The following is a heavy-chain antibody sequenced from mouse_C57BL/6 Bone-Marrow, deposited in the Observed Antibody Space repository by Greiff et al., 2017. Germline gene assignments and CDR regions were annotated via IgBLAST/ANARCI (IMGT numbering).Heavy chain of an antibody. Sequence: VQLKESGGDLVKPGGSLKLSCAASGFTFSSYGMSWVRQTPDKRLEWVATISSGGSYTYYPDSVKGRFTISRDNAKNTLNLRRSSLKSDDTAMYYCARPLGAWFAYWGQGTLVTVSA. J-gene: IGHJ3*01. CDR1: GFTFSSYG. CDR3: ARPLGAWFAY. CDR2: ISSGGSYT. V-gene: IGHV5-6*01.